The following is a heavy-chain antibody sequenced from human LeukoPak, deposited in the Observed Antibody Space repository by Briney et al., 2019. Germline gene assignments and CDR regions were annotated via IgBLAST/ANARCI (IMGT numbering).Heavy chain of an antibody. CDR2: ISGSGGSI. Sequence: GGSLRLSCAASGLTFSSYAMSWVRQAPGKGLEWVSAISGSGGSIYYADSVKGRFTISRDNSKNTLYLQMNSLRAEDTAVYYCAKGSIAAAGICVYWGQGTLVTVSS. CDR1: GLTFSSYA. CDR3: AKGSIAAAGICVY. D-gene: IGHD6-13*01. V-gene: IGHV3-23*01. J-gene: IGHJ4*02.